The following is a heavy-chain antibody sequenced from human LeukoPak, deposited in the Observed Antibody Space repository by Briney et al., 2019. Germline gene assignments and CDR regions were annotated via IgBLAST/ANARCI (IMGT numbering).Heavy chain of an antibody. V-gene: IGHV4-39*01. CDR2: IYYSGST. Sequence: KPSETLSLTRTVSGGSISSSSYSWGWIRQPPGKGLEWIGSIYYSGSTYYNPSLKSRVTISVDTSKNQFSLQLSSVTAADTAVYYCAVAKGQYSSSWQAYYFDYWGQRTLVTVSS. CDR3: AVAKGQYSSSWQAYYFDY. CDR1: GGSISSSSYS. J-gene: IGHJ4*02. D-gene: IGHD6-13*01.